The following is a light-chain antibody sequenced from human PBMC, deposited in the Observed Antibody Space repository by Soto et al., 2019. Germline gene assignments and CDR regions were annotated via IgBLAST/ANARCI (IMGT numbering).Light chain of an antibody. CDR2: DAS. V-gene: IGKV1-13*02. CDR3: QQFNSYPST. Sequence: AIQLTQSPSSLSTSVGDRVTITCRASQGISSALAWYQQKPGKAPKLLIYDASSLESGVPSRFSGSGSGTDFTLTISRLQPEDFATYYGQQFNSYPSTFGQGTRLEIK. J-gene: IGKJ5*01. CDR1: QGISSA.